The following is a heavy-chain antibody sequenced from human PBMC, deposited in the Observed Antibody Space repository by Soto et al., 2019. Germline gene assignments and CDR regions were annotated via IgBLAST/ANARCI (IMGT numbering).Heavy chain of an antibody. Sequence: GGSLRLSCAASGFTFSNAWMSWVRQAPGKGLEWVGRIKSKTDGGTTDYAAPVKGRFTISRDDSKNTLYLQMNSLKTEDTAVYYCTTDSTRPITIFGVVHISMDVWGQGTTGTSP. V-gene: IGHV3-15*01. CDR3: TTDSTRPITIFGVVHISMDV. CDR1: GFTFSNAW. D-gene: IGHD3-3*01. CDR2: IKSKTDGGTT. J-gene: IGHJ6*02.